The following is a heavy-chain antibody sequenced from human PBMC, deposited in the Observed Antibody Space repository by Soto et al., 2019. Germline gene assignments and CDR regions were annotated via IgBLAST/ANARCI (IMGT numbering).Heavy chain of an antibody. CDR3: ARGRYGYNKVGGY. J-gene: IGHJ4*02. Sequence: QVQLVESGGGVVQPGRSLRLSCAASGLIFSSYAIHWVRQAPGKGLEWVAIISYDGNNKYYADSVKGRFTISRDNSKNTLYLQMNSLRAEDTAVYYCARGRYGYNKVGGYWGQGTPVTVSS. D-gene: IGHD5-18*01. V-gene: IGHV3-30-3*01. CDR1: GLIFSSYA. CDR2: ISYDGNNK.